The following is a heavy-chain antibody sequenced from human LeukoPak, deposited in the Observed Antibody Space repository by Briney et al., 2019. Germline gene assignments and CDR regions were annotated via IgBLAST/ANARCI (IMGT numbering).Heavy chain of an antibody. CDR3: ARDRDRWSSGSYNWFDP. CDR2: IIPIFGTA. J-gene: IGHJ5*02. V-gene: IGHV1-69*01. CDR1: GGTFSSYA. Sequence: SVKVSCKASGGTFSSYAISWVRQAPGQGLEWMGGIIPIFGTANYAQKFQGRVTITADESTSTAYMELSSLRSEDTAVYFCARDRDRWSSGSYNWFDPWGQGTLVIVSS. D-gene: IGHD6-19*01.